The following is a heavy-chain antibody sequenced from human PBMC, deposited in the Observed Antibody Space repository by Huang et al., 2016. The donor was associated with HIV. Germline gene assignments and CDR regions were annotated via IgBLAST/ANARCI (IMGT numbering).Heavy chain of an antibody. CDR1: GESFSGYY. Sequence: KPSETLSLTCAVFGESFSGYYWTWIRQPPGKGLEWIGEINHNGNTNYNPPLKSPVTMSVETSRNQISLIRSAVTAADTAVYYCARGRSMVVFPIRYWYFDLWGRGTLVTVSS. V-gene: IGHV4-34*01. CDR3: ARGRSMVVFPIRYWYFDL. J-gene: IGHJ2*01. CDR2: INHNGNT. D-gene: IGHD3-10*01.